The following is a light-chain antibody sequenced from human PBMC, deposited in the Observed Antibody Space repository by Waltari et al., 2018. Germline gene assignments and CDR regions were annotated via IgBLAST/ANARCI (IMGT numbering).Light chain of an antibody. CDR2: DVS. CDR1: SSDVGFYNY. V-gene: IGLV2-14*01. J-gene: IGLJ3*02. Sequence: QSALTQPASVSGSPGQSITISCTGTSSDVGFYNYVSWYQQHPGKAPKLMIYDVSERPSGFPNRFSGSKSGTTASLTSSGLQAEDEAYYYCNSYAGSSSWVFGGGTKLTVL. CDR3: NSYAGSSSWV.